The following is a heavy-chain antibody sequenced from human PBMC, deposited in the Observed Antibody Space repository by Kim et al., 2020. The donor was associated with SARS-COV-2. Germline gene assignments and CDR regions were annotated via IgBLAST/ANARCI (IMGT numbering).Heavy chain of an antibody. D-gene: IGHD2-2*01. CDR2: IYYSGST. CDR3: ARSLNYCSSTSCYGGGDFDI. CDR1: GGSISSGGYY. J-gene: IGHJ3*02. Sequence: SETLSLTCTVSGGSISSGGYYWSWIRQHPGKGLEWIGYIYYSGSTYYNPSLKSRVTISVDTSKNQFSLKLSSVTAADTAVYYCARSLNYCSSTSCYGGGDFDIWGQWTMVTVSS. V-gene: IGHV4-31*03.